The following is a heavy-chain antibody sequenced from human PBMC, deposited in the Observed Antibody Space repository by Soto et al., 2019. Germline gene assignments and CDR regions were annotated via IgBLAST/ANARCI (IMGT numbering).Heavy chain of an antibody. CDR3: ATARQFWSFTDPDY. CDR1: GFIFKNYG. D-gene: IGHD3-3*01. Sequence: QVRVVESGGGAVQPGRSLRLSCAASGFIFKNYGMHWVRQSPGKGLEWVAFISYDGGEEHYADSVKGRFTISRDNSENTVYLQMNSLTGDDTAVYYCATARQFWSFTDPDYWGPGTLVTVSS. CDR2: ISYDGGEE. J-gene: IGHJ4*02. V-gene: IGHV3-30*03.